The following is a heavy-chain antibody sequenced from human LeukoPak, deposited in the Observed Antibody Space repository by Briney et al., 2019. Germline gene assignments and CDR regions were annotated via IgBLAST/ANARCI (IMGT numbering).Heavy chain of an antibody. CDR2: FDPEDGET. CDR1: GYTLTELS. CDR3: ATGSKWELLFDY. V-gene: IGHV1-24*01. Sequence: ASVKVSCRVSGYTLTELSMHWVRQAPGKGLEWMGGFDPEDGETIYAQKFQGRVTMTEDTSTDTAYMELSSLRSEDTAVYYCATGSKWELLFDYWGQGTLVTVSS. J-gene: IGHJ4*02. D-gene: IGHD1-26*01.